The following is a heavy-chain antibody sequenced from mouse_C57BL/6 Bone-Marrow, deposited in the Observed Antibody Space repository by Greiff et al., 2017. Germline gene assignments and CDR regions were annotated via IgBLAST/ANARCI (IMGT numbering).Heavy chain of an antibody. Sequence: QVQLQQSGAELARPGASVKLSCKASGYTFTSYGISWVKQRTGQGLEWIGEIYPRSGNTYYNEKFKGKATLTVDKSSSTSYMELRSLTSEDSAVYFCARERTMVTTGCHYFDDWGQGTTLTVSS. CDR1: GYTFTSYG. CDR3: ARERTMVTTGCHYFDD. V-gene: IGHV1-81*01. CDR2: IYPRSGNT. D-gene: IGHD2-2*01. J-gene: IGHJ2*01.